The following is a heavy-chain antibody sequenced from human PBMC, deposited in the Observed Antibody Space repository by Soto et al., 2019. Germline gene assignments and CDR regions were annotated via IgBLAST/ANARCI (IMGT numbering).Heavy chain of an antibody. CDR3: SICSWSADTFDV. Sequence: QVHLIQSGAEVKKPGSSVKVSCKAAGGTFNTYTLIWVRQAPGHGLEWMGRIIPMVTVTNSAQKFQSRLTLTADKSTGTAFMELTSLRSDDTSVYYCSICSWSADTFDVWGQGTMVTVSS. V-gene: IGHV1-69*02. J-gene: IGHJ3*01. D-gene: IGHD3-3*02. CDR1: GGTFNTYT. CDR2: IIPMVTVT.